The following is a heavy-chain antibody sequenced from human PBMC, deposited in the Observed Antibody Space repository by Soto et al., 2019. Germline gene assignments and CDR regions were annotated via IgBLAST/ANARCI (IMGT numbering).Heavy chain of an antibody. CDR3: ARDDSSSWTNYGMDV. D-gene: IGHD6-13*01. J-gene: IGHJ6*02. Sequence: GGSLRLSCAASGFTFSSYGMHWVRQAPGKGLEWVAVIWYDGSNKYYADSVKGRFTISRDNSKNTLYLQMNSLRAEDTAVYYCARDDSSSWTNYGMDVWGQGTTVTVSS. CDR2: IWYDGSNK. CDR1: GFTFSSYG. V-gene: IGHV3-33*01.